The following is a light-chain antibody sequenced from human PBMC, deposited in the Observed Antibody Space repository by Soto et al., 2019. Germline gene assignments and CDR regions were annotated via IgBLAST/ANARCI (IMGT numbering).Light chain of an antibody. CDR2: KAS. V-gene: IGKV1-5*03. CDR3: QQYYPYSWT. CDR1: QSISTW. Sequence: DIQMTQSPSTLSASVGDRVTITCRASQSISTWLAWYQQKPGKAPKLLIYKASGLENGVPSRFSGSGSGTEFTLTISSLQPDDFATYYCQQYYPYSWTFGQGTKVEIK. J-gene: IGKJ1*01.